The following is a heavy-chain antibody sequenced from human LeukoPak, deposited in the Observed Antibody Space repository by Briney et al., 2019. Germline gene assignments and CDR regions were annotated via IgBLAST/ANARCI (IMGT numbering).Heavy chain of an antibody. J-gene: IGHJ4*02. V-gene: IGHV1-24*01. CDR1: GYTLTELS. CDR3: ATTTDYYRQKRSLGY. Sequence: WASVKVSCKVSGYTLTELSMHWVRQAPGKGLEWRGGFDAEDGETIYAQKFQGRVTMTEDTSTDTAYMELSSLRSEDTAVYYCATTTDYYRQKRSLGYWGQGTLVTVSS. CDR2: FDAEDGET. D-gene: IGHD3-16*02.